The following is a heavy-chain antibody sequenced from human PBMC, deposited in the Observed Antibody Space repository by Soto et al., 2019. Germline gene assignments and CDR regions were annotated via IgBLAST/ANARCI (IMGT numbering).Heavy chain of an antibody. D-gene: IGHD3-10*01. V-gene: IGHV3-9*01. CDR2: ISWNSGSI. CDR3: AKARSGSYYTSVFDY. Sequence: EVQLVESGGGLVQPGRSLRLSCAASGFTFDDYAMHWVRQAPGKGLEWVSGISWNSGSIGYADSVKGRFTISRDNAKNSLYLQINSLRAEDTALYYCAKARSGSYYTSVFDYWGQGTLVTVSS. CDR1: GFTFDDYA. J-gene: IGHJ4*02.